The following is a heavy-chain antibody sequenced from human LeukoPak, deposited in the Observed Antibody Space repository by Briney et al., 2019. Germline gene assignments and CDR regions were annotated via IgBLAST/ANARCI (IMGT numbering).Heavy chain of an antibody. CDR1: GGSISSGGYS. D-gene: IGHD3-22*01. Sequence: PSETLSLTCAVSGGSISSGGYSWSWIRQPPGKGLEWIGYIYHSGSTYYNPSLKSRVTISVDRPKNQFSLKLSSVTAADTAVYYCARTPDSRGDAFDIWGQGTMVTVSS. CDR3: ARTPDSRGDAFDI. CDR2: IYHSGST. V-gene: IGHV4-30-2*01. J-gene: IGHJ3*02.